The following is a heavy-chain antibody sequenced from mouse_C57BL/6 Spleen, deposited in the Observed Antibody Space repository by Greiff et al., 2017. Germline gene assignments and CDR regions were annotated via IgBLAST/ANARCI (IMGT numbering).Heavy chain of an antibody. Sequence: VQLQQPGAELVKPGASVKLSCKASGYTFTSYWMHWVKQRPGQGLEWIGMIPPNSGSTNYNETFKSKATLTVDKSSSTAYMQLSSLTSEDSAVYYCARGVTGSYFDYWGQGTTLTVSS. D-gene: IGHD4-1*01. CDR2: IPPNSGST. V-gene: IGHV1-64*01. CDR3: ARGVTGSYFDY. J-gene: IGHJ2*01. CDR1: GYTFTSYW.